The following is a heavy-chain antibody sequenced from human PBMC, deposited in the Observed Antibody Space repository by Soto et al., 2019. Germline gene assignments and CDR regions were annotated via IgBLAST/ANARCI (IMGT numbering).Heavy chain of an antibody. V-gene: IGHV4-31*03. CDR1: GGSISSGGYY. CDR3: ARWPFEYNWNYRGMDV. CDR2: IYYSGST. J-gene: IGHJ6*02. D-gene: IGHD1-7*01. Sequence: QVQLQESGPGLVKPSQTLSLTCTVSGGSISSGGYYWSWIRQHPGKGLEWIGYIYYSGSTYYNPSLKSRVTISVDTSKNQFSLKLSSVTAADTAVYYCARWPFEYNWNYRGMDVWGQGTTVTVSS.